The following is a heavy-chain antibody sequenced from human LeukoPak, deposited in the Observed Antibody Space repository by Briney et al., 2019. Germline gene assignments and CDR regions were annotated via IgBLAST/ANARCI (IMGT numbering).Heavy chain of an antibody. D-gene: IGHD4-23*01. CDR3: ARDSYGGNWSLGY. CDR1: GYTFNAYY. V-gene: IGHV1-2*02. CDR2: INPNSGGT. J-gene: IGHJ4*02. Sequence: ASVKVSCKASGYTFNAYYIHWVRQAPGQGLEWMGLINPNSGGTNYAQMFQGRVTMTRDTSISTTYMELSRLTSDDTAVYYCARDSYGGNWSLGYWGQGTLVTVSS.